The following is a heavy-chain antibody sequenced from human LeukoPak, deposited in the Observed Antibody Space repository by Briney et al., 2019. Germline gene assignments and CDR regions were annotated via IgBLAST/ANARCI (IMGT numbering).Heavy chain of an antibody. V-gene: IGHV1-69*13. Sequence: SVKVSCKASGGTFSSYAISWVRQAPGQGLEWMGGIIPIFGTANYAQKFQGRVTITADESTSTAYMELSSLRSEGTAVYYCARDRGPTVGYFDYWGQGTLVTVSS. CDR3: ARDRGPTVGYFDY. CDR1: GGTFSSYA. J-gene: IGHJ4*02. D-gene: IGHD4-23*01. CDR2: IIPIFGTA.